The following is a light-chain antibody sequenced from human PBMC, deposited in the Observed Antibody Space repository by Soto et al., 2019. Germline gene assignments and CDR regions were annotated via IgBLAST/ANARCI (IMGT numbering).Light chain of an antibody. Sequence: EIVLTQSPATLSLSPGERATLSCRASQSVSSSFLAWYQQKPGQAPRLLIYAASNRATGIPDRFSGSGSGTDFTLTISRLEPEDFAVYYCQQYVTSPWAFGQGTKVAIE. CDR3: QQYVTSPWA. V-gene: IGKV3-20*01. J-gene: IGKJ1*01. CDR1: QSVSSSF. CDR2: AAS.